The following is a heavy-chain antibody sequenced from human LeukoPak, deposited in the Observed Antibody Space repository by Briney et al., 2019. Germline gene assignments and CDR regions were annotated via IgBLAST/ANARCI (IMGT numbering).Heavy chain of an antibody. CDR3: ATGRYYDSSGYSFDY. CDR1: GYTLTELS. Sequence: GASVKVSCKVSGYTLTELSMHWVRQAPGKGLGWVGGFDPEDGETIYAQKFQGRVTMTEDTSTDTAYMELSSLRSEDTAVYYCATGRYYDSSGYSFDYWGQGTLVTVSS. V-gene: IGHV1-24*01. J-gene: IGHJ4*02. D-gene: IGHD3-22*01. CDR2: FDPEDGET.